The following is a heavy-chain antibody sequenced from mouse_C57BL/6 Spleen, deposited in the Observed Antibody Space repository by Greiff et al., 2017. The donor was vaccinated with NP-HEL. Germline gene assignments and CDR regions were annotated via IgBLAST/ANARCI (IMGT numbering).Heavy chain of an antibody. J-gene: IGHJ2*01. CDR3: ARTYDYDGAYYFDY. Sequence: QVTLKVSGPGILQPSQTLSLTCSFSGFSLSTFGMGVGWIRQPSGKGLEWLAHIWWDDDKYYNPALKRRLTISKDTSKNQVFLKIANVDTADTATYYCARTYDYDGAYYFDYWGQGTTLTVSS. V-gene: IGHV8-8*01. D-gene: IGHD2-4*01. CDR1: GFSLSTFGMG. CDR2: IWWDDDK.